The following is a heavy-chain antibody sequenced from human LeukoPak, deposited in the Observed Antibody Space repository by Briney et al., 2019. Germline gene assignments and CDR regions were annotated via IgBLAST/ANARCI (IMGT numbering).Heavy chain of an antibody. Sequence: PSETLSLTCTVSGGSISSYYWSWIRQPPGKGLEWIGYIYYSGSTNYNPSLKSRVTISVGTSKNQFSLKLSSVTAADTAVYYCARHGVWFGESFPLDYWGQGTLVTVSS. D-gene: IGHD3-10*01. CDR2: IYYSGST. CDR1: GGSISSYY. V-gene: IGHV4-59*08. J-gene: IGHJ4*02. CDR3: ARHGVWFGESFPLDY.